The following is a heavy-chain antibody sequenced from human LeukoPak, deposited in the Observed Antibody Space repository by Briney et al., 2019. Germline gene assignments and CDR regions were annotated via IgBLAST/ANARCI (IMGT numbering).Heavy chain of an antibody. J-gene: IGHJ4*02. CDR1: GFIVISNY. Sequence: GGSLRLSCAASGFIVISNYMSWVRQAPGKGLEWVSGIYSGGSTYYADSVKGRFTISRDNSKNTLYLQMNSLRAEDTALYYCARVPDAMLGYFDYWGQGTLVTVSS. D-gene: IGHD2-2*01. CDR2: IYSGGST. CDR3: ARVPDAMLGYFDY. V-gene: IGHV3-53*01.